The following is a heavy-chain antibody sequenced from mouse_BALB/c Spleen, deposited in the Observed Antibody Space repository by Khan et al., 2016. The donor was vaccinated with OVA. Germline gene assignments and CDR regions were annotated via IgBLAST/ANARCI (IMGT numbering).Heavy chain of an antibody. CDR3: ARRSV. J-gene: IGHJ1*01. CDR2: INYSGTT. CDR1: GYSITSDYA. Sequence: EVQLQESGPGLVKPSQSLSLTCTVTGYSITSDYAWNWIRQFPGNKLEWMGYINYSGTTSYNPSLKSRLSITRDTSKNQFFLQLNSVTTEDTATYYCARRSVWGAGTTLTVSS. V-gene: IGHV3-2*02.